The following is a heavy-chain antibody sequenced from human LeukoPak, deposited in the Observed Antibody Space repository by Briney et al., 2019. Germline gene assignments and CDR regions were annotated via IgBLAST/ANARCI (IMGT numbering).Heavy chain of an antibody. V-gene: IGHV3-23*01. J-gene: IGHJ4*02. CDR3: ARDLRGIAAAGFDY. Sequence: GGSLRLSCAASGFTFSTYSMSWVRQAPGKGLEWLSDISGSGASTYSADSVKGRFTISRDNSRNTLYLQMNSLRAEDTAVYYCARDLRGIAAAGFDYWGQGTLVTVSS. D-gene: IGHD6-13*01. CDR2: ISGSGAST. CDR1: GFTFSTYS.